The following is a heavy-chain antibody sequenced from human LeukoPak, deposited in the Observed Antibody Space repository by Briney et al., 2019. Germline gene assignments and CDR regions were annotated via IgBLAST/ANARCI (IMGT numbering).Heavy chain of an antibody. CDR2: ISYDGSNK. J-gene: IGHJ4*02. CDR3: AKGLAVAGTMVGDY. Sequence: GRSLRFSCAASGITFSSYGMHWVRQAPGKGLEWVTVISYDGSNKYYADSVKGRFTISRDNSKNTPYLQMNSLRAEDTAVYYCAKGLAVAGTMVGDYWGQGTLVTVSS. CDR1: GITFSSYG. D-gene: IGHD6-19*01. V-gene: IGHV3-30*18.